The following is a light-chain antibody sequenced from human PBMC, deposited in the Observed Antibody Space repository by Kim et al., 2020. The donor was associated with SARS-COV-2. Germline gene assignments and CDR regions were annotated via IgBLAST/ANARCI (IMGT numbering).Light chain of an antibody. Sequence: EIVLTQSPATLSLSPGERATLSCRASQSINNYLAWYQQKPGQTPRLLIYEASNRATGIPARFSGSGSGTDFTLTITSLEPEDFAVYYCQQRSNWPRTFGQGTKLEI. CDR2: EAS. V-gene: IGKV3-11*01. J-gene: IGKJ2*01. CDR3: QQRSNWPRT. CDR1: QSINNY.